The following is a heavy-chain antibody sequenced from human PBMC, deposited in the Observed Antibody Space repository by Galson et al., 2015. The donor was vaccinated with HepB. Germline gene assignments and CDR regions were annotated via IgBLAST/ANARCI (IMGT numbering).Heavy chain of an antibody. CDR1: EFTFGSSG. Sequence: SLRLSCAASEFTFGSSGMRWVRQAPGKGLECVAVISYDGDKYYADSVMGRFTISRDNAKNTLHLQMSSLRTEDTAVYYCATYSGSYYNTDFWGQGTLVTVSS. V-gene: IGHV3-30*03. J-gene: IGHJ4*02. D-gene: IGHD1-26*01. CDR3: ATYSGSYYNTDF. CDR2: ISYDGDK.